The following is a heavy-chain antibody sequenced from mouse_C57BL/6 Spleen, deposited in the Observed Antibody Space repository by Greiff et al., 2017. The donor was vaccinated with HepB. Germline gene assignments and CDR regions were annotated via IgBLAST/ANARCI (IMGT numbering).Heavy chain of an antibody. CDR3: TRFTTVPYFDV. CDR2: IDPETGGT. Sequence: QVQLKESGAELVRPGASVTLSCKASGYTFTDYEMHWVKQTPVHGLEWIGAIDPETGGTAYNQKFKGKAILTADKSSSTAYMELRSLTSEDSAVYYCTRFTTVPYFDVWGTGTTVTVSS. D-gene: IGHD1-1*01. CDR1: GYTFTDYE. J-gene: IGHJ1*03. V-gene: IGHV1-15*01.